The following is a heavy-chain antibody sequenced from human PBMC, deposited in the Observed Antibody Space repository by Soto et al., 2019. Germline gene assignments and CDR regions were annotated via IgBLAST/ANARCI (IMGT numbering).Heavy chain of an antibody. J-gene: IGHJ4*02. Sequence: PCGSLMLSCNACGFSFGTYLMTWVRQAPGKGLERVSSISGNGFDTYYAAYVQGGFTMSRDNAKNRLFLQMNSRRADDTDLYYCALWGLFYSGTSGHPQGFWGQGALVAVSS. CDR2: ISGNGFDT. CDR1: GFSFGTYL. CDR3: ALWGLFYSGTSGHPQGF. V-gene: IGHV3-23*01. D-gene: IGHD2-15*01.